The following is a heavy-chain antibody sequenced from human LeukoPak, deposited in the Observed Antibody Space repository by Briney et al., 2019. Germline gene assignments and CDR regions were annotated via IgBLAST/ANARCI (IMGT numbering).Heavy chain of an antibody. J-gene: IGHJ4*02. V-gene: IGHV4-34*01. CDR1: GGSFSGYY. CDR2: INHSGST. D-gene: IGHD2-21*02. CDR3: ARAKFQTVVTLDY. Sequence: ETLSLTCXVXGGSFSGYYWSWIRQPPGKGLEWIGEINHSGSTNYNPSLKSRVTISVDTSKNQFSLKLSSVTAADTAVYYCARAKFQTVVTLDYWGQGTLVTVSS.